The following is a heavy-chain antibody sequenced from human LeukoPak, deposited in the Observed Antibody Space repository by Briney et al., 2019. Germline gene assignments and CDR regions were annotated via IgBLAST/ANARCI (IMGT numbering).Heavy chain of an antibody. CDR2: ISGSGGST. CDR3: AKAGGNSGRQGYYYYGMDV. D-gene: IGHD4-23*01. Sequence: PGGSLRLSCAASGFTFSSYAMSWVRQAPGKGLEWVSAISGSGGSTYYADSVKGRFTISRDNSKNTLYLQMNSLRAEDTAVYYCAKAGGNSGRQGYYYYGMDVWGQGTTVTVSS. CDR1: GFTFSSYA. J-gene: IGHJ6*02. V-gene: IGHV3-23*01.